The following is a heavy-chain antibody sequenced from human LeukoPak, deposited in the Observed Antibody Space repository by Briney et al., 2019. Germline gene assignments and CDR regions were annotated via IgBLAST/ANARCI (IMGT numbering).Heavy chain of an antibody. J-gene: IGHJ4*02. CDR1: GFTFGDYA. CDR3: AKVLLWFGEPPYYFDY. V-gene: IGHV3-23*01. CDR2: ISGSGGST. Sequence: GGSLRLSCTASGFTFGDYAMSWVRQAPGKGLEWVSAISGSGGSTYYADSVKGRFTISRDNSKNTLYLQMNSLRAEDTAVYYCAKVLLWFGEPPYYFDYWGQGTLVTVSS. D-gene: IGHD3-10*01.